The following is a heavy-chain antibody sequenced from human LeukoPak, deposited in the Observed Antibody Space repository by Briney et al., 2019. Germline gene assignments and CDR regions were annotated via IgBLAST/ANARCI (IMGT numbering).Heavy chain of an antibody. CDR3: ARYCSSTSCYFVY. CDR2: INPNSGGT. Sequence: ASVKVSFKASGYTFTGYYMHWVRQAPGQGLEWMGWINPNSGGTNYAQKFQGRVTMTRDTSISTAYMELSRLRSDDTAVYYCARYCSSTSCYFVYWGQGSLVTVSS. J-gene: IGHJ4*02. V-gene: IGHV1-2*02. CDR1: GYTFTGYY. D-gene: IGHD2-2*01.